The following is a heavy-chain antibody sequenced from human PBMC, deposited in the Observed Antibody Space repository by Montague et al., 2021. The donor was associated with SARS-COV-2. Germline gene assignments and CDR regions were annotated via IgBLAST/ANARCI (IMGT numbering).Heavy chain of an antibody. D-gene: IGHD2-15*01. V-gene: IGHV4-34*01. J-gene: IGHJ4*02. CDR1: GGSFSGYY. Sequence: SETLSLTCAVYGGSFSGYYWSWIRQPPGKGLEWIGEINHSGRTKYNPSLKSRVTISVDTSKNQFSLKLSSVTAADTAVYYCARHYSATLPAVYWGQGTLVTVSS. CDR3: ARHYSATLPAVY. CDR2: INHSGRT.